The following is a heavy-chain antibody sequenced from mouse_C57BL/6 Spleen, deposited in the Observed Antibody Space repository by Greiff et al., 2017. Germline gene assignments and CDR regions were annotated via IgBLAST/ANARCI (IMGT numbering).Heavy chain of an antibody. CDR3: ARNDLAWFAY. CDR2: INPNNGGT. V-gene: IGHV1-26*01. J-gene: IGHJ3*01. Sequence: EVQLQQSGPELVKPGASVKISCKASGYTFTDYYMNWVKQSHGKSLEWIGDINPNNGGTSYNQKFKGKATLTVDKSSSTAYMELRSLTSEDSAVYYCARNDLAWFAYWGQGTLVTGSA. CDR1: GYTFTDYY.